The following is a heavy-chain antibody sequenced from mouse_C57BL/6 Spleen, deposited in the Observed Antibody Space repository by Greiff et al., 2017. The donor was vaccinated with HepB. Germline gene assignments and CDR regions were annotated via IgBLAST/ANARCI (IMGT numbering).Heavy chain of an antibody. CDR3: ARVVATPYYAMDY. Sequence: EVHLVESGAELVKPGASVKLSCTASGFNIKDYYMHWVKQRTEQGLEWIGRIDPEDGETKYAPKFQGKATITADTSSNTAYLQLSSLTSEDTAVYYCARVVATPYYAMDYWGQGTSVTVSS. CDR1: GFNIKDYY. D-gene: IGHD1-1*01. CDR2: IDPEDGET. J-gene: IGHJ4*01. V-gene: IGHV14-2*01.